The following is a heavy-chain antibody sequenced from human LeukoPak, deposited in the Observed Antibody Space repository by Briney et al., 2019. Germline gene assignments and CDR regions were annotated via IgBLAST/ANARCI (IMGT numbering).Heavy chain of an antibody. D-gene: IGHD2-2*02. CDR2: IKEDGSEK. CDR3: VRAAPDTRYRHFDF. V-gene: IGHV3-7*04. CDR1: EFIFRSHW. J-gene: IGHJ2*01. Sequence: GGSLRLSCVASEFIFRSHWMKWVRQAPGKGLEWVADIKEDGSEKYYEDSVKGRFIISRDNAENSLSLQMSSLRVGDTAVYYCVRAAPDTRYRHFDFWGRGTLVSVSS.